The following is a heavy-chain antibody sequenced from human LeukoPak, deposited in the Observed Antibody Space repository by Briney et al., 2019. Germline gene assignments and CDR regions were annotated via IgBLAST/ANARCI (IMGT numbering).Heavy chain of an antibody. CDR3: AKHADTAMVGDYFDY. Sequence: PGRSLRLSCAASGFTFDDYAMHWVRQAPGKGLEWVSAISGSGGSTYYADSVKGRFTISRDNSKNTLYLQMNSLRAEDTAVYYCAKHADTAMVGDYFDYWGQGTLVTVSS. J-gene: IGHJ4*02. V-gene: IGHV3-23*01. CDR1: GFTFDDYA. D-gene: IGHD5-18*01. CDR2: ISGSGGST.